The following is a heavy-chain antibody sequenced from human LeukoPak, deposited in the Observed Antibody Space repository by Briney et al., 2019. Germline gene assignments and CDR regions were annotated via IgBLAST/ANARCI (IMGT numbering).Heavy chain of an antibody. CDR1: GGSISSSSYY. CDR2: IYYSGST. CDR3: ARDGGIPAPGTHYFDY. D-gene: IGHD6-13*01. J-gene: IGHJ4*02. V-gene: IGHV4-39*07. Sequence: SETLSLTCTVSGGSISSSSYYWGWIRQPPGKGLEWIGSIYYSGSTYYNPSLKSRVTISVDTSKNQFSLKLSSVTAADTAVYYCARDGGIPAPGTHYFDYWGQGTLVTVSS.